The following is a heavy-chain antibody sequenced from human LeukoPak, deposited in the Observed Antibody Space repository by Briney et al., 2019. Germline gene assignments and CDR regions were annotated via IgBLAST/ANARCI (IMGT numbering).Heavy chain of an antibody. CDR3: ASQSGSYGGFDI. CDR2: ISSGSSYI. D-gene: IGHD1-26*01. Sequence: GGSLRLSCAASGFTFSSYSMNWVRQAPGKGLEWVSSISSGSSYIYYADSVKGRFTISRDDAKNSLYLQMNSLRAEDTAVYYCASQSGSYGGFDIWGQGTTVTVSS. J-gene: IGHJ3*02. CDR1: GFTFSSYS. V-gene: IGHV3-21*01.